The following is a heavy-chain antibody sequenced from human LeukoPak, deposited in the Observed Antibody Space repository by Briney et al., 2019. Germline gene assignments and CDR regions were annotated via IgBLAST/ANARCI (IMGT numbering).Heavy chain of an antibody. D-gene: IGHD3-10*01. CDR1: GFTFSNYW. Sequence: GGSLRLSCAASGFTFSNYWMNWVRQAPGKGLEWVANIKQDGGEKSYVDSVKGRFTISRDNAKNSLHLQMNSLRAEDTAVYYGARDRVGSASHGFDAFDIWGQGTMVTVSS. CDR3: ARDRVGSASHGFDAFDI. CDR2: IKQDGGEK. V-gene: IGHV3-7*01. J-gene: IGHJ3*02.